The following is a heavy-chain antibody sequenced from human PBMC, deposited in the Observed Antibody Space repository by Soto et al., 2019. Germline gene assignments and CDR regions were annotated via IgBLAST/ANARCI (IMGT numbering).Heavy chain of an antibody. J-gene: IGHJ3*02. CDR1: GFTFSSYA. D-gene: IGHD1-26*01. CDR2: ISSNGGST. V-gene: IGHV3-64D*06. CDR3: VKDNSGSYIAFDI. Sequence: GGSLRLSCSASGFTFSSYAMHWVRQASGKGLEYVSAISSNGGSTYYADSVKGRFTISRDNSKNTLYLQMSSLRAEDTAVYYCVKDNSGSYIAFDIWGQGTMVTVSS.